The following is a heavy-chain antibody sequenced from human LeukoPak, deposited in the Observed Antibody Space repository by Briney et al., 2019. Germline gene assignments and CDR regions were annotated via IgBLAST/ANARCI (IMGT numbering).Heavy chain of an antibody. CDR3: ARDLWAEAGFDP. V-gene: IGHV1-69*13. Sequence: SVKVSCKASGGTFSSYAISWVRQAPGQGLEWVGGIIPIFGTANYAQKFQGRVTITADESTSTAYMELSSLRSEDTAVYYCARDLWAEAGFDPWGQGTLVTVSS. CDR1: GGTFSSYA. CDR2: IIPIFGTA. D-gene: IGHD1-26*01. J-gene: IGHJ5*02.